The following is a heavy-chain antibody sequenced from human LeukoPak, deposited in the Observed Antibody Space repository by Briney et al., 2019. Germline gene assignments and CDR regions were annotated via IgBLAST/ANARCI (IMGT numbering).Heavy chain of an antibody. CDR3: ARTQHCSSTSCPHGLDS. CDR2: IYYSGST. Sequence: AETLSLTCTVSGGSISSFYWSWIRQPSGKELEWIGYIYYSGSTNYNPSLKSRVTISIDSSKNQFSLKLTSVTAADTAVYYCARTQHCSSTSCPHGLDSWGQGTLVTVSS. V-gene: IGHV4-59*01. J-gene: IGHJ4*02. CDR1: GGSISSFY. D-gene: IGHD2-2*01.